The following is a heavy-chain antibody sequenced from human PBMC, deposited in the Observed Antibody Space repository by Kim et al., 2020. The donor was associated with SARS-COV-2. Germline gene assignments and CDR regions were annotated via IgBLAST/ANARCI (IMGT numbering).Heavy chain of an antibody. J-gene: IGHJ6*03. Sequence: ASVKVSCKASGYTFTSYGISWVRQAPGQGLEWMGWISAYNGNTNYAQKLQGRVTMTTDTSTSTAYMELRSLRSDDTAVYYCARAVCSGGSCYMLDYYYYYMDVWGKGTTVTVSS. V-gene: IGHV1-18*01. CDR1: GYTFTSYG. D-gene: IGHD2-15*01. CDR3: ARAVCSGGSCYMLDYYYYYMDV. CDR2: ISAYNGNT.